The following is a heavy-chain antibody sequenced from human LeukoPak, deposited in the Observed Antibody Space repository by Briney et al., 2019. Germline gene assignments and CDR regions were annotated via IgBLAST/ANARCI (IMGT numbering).Heavy chain of an antibody. CDR1: GGSISSSNW. CDR3: ARDPRLWFGELLVYYYGMDV. D-gene: IGHD3-10*01. V-gene: IGHV4-4*02. CDR2: IYHSGST. J-gene: IGHJ6*02. Sequence: SETLSLTCAVSGGSISSSNWWGWVRQPPGKGLEWIGEIYHSGSTNYNPSLKSRVTISVDKSKNQFSLKLSSVTAADTAVYYCARDPRLWFGELLVYYYGMDVWGQGTTVTVSS.